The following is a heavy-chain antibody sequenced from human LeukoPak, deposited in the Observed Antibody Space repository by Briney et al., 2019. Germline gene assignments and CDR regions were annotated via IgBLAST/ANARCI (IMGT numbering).Heavy chain of an antibody. Sequence: LETLSLTCTVSSDSISSYYWSRIRQSPEKGLDWIGYFYYSGSTNYNPSLKSRATISVDTSKNQFSLKLSSVTAADTAVYYCARGGAHTIFGVAFDYWGQGTLVTVSS. D-gene: IGHD3-3*01. CDR3: ARGGAHTIFGVAFDY. CDR1: SDSISSYY. CDR2: FYYSGST. V-gene: IGHV4-59*01. J-gene: IGHJ4*02.